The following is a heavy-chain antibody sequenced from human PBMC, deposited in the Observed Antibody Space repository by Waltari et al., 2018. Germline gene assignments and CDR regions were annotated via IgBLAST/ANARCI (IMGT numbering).Heavy chain of an antibody. CDR3: ARAVDFWSGYPYYFDY. Sequence: QVQLQESGPGLVTPSETLSLTCAVSGYSISRGYYWGWIRQPPGKGLAWIGSIYHSGSTYYNPSLKSRVTISVDTSKNQFSLKLSSVTAADTAVYYCARAVDFWSGYPYYFDYWGQGTLVTVSS. CDR2: IYHSGST. CDR1: GYSISRGYY. V-gene: IGHV4-38-2*01. J-gene: IGHJ4*02. D-gene: IGHD3-3*01.